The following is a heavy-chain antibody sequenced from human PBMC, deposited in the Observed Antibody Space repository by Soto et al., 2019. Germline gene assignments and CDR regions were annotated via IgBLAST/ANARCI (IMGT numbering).Heavy chain of an antibody. CDR3: AGSRVATIEDPFDY. Sequence: SETLSLTCTVSNDSISNYYWNWIRQSPGKGLEWIGYISYPGTTNYNPSLKSRVAISLDTSKKQFSLTLSSLRSEDTAVYYCAGSRVATIEDPFDYWGQGTLVTVSS. CDR2: ISYPGTT. J-gene: IGHJ4*02. V-gene: IGHV4-59*03. CDR1: NDSISNYY. D-gene: IGHD5-12*01.